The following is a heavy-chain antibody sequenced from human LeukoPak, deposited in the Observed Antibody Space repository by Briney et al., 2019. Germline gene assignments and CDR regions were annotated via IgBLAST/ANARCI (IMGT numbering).Heavy chain of an antibody. Sequence: GGSLRLSCAASGFTFSSFWMSWVRQAPGKGLEWVANIKEDGSAKYYVNSVKGRFTISRDNAKNSLYLQMSSLRAEDTAVYYCVKDSSTTWFGGDSKWGQGTLVTVSS. CDR2: IKEDGSAK. CDR3: VKDSSTTWFGGDSK. J-gene: IGHJ4*02. D-gene: IGHD3-10*01. V-gene: IGHV3-7*01. CDR1: GFTFSSFW.